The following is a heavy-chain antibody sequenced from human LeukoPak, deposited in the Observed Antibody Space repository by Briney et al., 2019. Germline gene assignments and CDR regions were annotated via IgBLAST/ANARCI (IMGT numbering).Heavy chain of an antibody. D-gene: IGHD3-22*01. CDR3: ARMITLYYDTRVAYFDQ. V-gene: IGHV3-53*01. J-gene: IGHJ4*02. CDR2: IYGGGRT. Sequence: PGGSLRLSCVASGFTDSSNYMSWVRQAPGKGLEWVSVIYGGGRTNYEDSVKGRFTISRDSSKNTVYLQMNSLSAEDTAVYYCARMITLYYDTRVAYFDQWGQGTLVTVSS. CDR1: GFTDSSNY.